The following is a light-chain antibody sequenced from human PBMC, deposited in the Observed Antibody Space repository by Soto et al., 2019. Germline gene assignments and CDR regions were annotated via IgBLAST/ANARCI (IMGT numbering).Light chain of an antibody. V-gene: IGKV1-39*01. CDR2: AAS. Sequence: DIPMTQSPSSLSASVGDRVTITCRASQTIANYLNWYQKRPGKAPKLLIYAASSLLSGVSSRFSGRGSGTDFTLAIDSLQPEDFATYYCQQSFSSPWTFGQGTEVEIK. CDR1: QTIANY. CDR3: QQSFSSPWT. J-gene: IGKJ1*01.